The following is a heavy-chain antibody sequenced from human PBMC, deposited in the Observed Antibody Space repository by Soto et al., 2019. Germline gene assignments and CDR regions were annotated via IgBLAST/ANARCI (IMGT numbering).Heavy chain of an antibody. V-gene: IGHV4-59*08. CDR2: IYYSGST. J-gene: IGHJ5*02. CDR3: WRLFPNYGILTGYANWFEP. CDR1: GGSISSYY. D-gene: IGHD3-9*01. Sequence: SETLSLTCTVSGGSISSYYWSWIRQPPGKGLEWIGYIYYSGSTNYNPSLKSRVTISVDTSKNQFSLKLSSVTAADTAVYYCWRLFPNYGILTGYANWFEPWGQGTLVTVSS.